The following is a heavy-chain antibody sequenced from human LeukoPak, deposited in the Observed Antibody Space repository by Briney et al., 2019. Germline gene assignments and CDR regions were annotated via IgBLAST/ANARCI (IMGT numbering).Heavy chain of an antibody. CDR1: GGSISSSSYY. V-gene: IGHV4-39*07. Sequence: PSETLSLTCTVSGGSISSSSYYWGWIRQPPGKGLEWIGSIYYSGSTYYNPSLKSRVTISVDTSKNQFSLKLSSVTAADTAVYYCARSGIVVVPAANAITAKTETNWFDPWGQGTLVTVSS. CDR3: ARSGIVVVPAANAITAKTETNWFDP. D-gene: IGHD2-2*01. CDR2: IYYSGST. J-gene: IGHJ5*02.